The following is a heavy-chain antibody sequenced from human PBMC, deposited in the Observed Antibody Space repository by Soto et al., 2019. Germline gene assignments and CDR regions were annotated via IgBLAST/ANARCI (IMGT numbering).Heavy chain of an antibody. D-gene: IGHD4-4*01. CDR1: GFPFTVFW. J-gene: IGHJ1*01. CDR3: ARDGPIQQLGQSYQF. CDR2: INQGGSET. V-gene: IGHV3-7*01. Sequence: EVQLVESGGALVQPGGSLRLSCAASGFPFTVFWMSWVRRVPGKGLEWLANINQGGSETYYVDSVKGRFIISRDNAANLVYLEMNSLRAEDTAVYYCARDGPIQQLGQSYQFWGQGTLVTVSS.